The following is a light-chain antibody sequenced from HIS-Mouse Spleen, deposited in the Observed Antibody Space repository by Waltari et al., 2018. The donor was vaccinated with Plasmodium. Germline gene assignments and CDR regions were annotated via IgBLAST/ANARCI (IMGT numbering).Light chain of an antibody. Sequence: QSALTQPPSASGSPGQSVTISCTGPSSDVGGYNYVSWYQQHPGQAPKRMIYEVSKRPSGVPDRFSGSKSGNTASLTVSGLQAEDEADYYCSSYAGSNNLVFGGGTKLTVL. CDR3: SSYAGSNNLV. J-gene: IGLJ2*01. V-gene: IGLV2-8*01. CDR2: EVS. CDR1: SSDVGGYNY.